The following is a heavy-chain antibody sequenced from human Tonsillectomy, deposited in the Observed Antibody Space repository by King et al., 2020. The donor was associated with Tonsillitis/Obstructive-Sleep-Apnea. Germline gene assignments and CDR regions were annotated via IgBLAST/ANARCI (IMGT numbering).Heavy chain of an antibody. CDR1: GFTFTTYW. CDR3: ARVLYYCSGGSCYDRFDY. J-gene: IGHJ4*02. V-gene: IGHV3-7*04. D-gene: IGHD2-15*01. Sequence: VQLVESGGGLVQPGGSLRLSCAGSGFTFTTYWMTWVRQAPGKGLEWVANIKRDGSEKNYVDSVKGRFTISRDNAKNSLYLQMNSLRAEDTAVYYCARVLYYCSGGSCYDRFDYWGQGTLVTVSS. CDR2: IKRDGSEK.